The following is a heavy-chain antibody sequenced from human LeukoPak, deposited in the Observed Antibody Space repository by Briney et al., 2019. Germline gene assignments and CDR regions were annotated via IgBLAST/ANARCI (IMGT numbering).Heavy chain of an antibody. CDR1: GFTFDDYA. V-gene: IGHV3-9*03. D-gene: IGHD1-26*01. CDR2: ISWNSGSI. J-gene: IGHJ4*02. Sequence: GRSLRLSCAASGFTFDDYAMHWVRQAPGKGLEWVSGISWNSGSIGYADSVRGRFTISRVNAKNSLYLQMNSLRAEDMALYYCAKDSGSYSTSFDYWGQGTLVTVSS. CDR3: AKDSGSYSTSFDY.